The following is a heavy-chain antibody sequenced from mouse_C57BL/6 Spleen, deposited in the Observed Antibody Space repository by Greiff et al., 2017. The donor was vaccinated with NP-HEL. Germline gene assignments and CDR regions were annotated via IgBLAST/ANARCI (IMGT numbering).Heavy chain of an antibody. CDR2: VNPNNGGT. CDR1: GYTFTDYY. V-gene: IGHV1-26*01. J-gene: IGHJ4*01. CDR3: ARCPVAGAMDY. Sequence: VQLQQSGPELVKPGASVKISCKASGYTFTDYYMNWVKQSHGKSLEWIGDVNPNNGGTSYNQKFKGKATLTVDKSSSTAYMELRSLTSEDSAVYYCARCPVAGAMDYWGQGTSVTVSS.